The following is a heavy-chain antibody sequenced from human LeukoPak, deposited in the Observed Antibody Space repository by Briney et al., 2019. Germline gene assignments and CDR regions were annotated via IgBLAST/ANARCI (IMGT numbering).Heavy chain of an antibody. Sequence: GGSLRLSCAASGFTFSSYAMSWVRQAPGKGLEWVSAISGSGGSTYYADSVKGRFTISRDTSKNTLYLQMNSLRAEDTAVYYCAKEGPAAAGLLLNFDYWGQGTLVTVSS. V-gene: IGHV3-23*01. CDR1: GFTFSSYA. D-gene: IGHD6-13*01. CDR3: AKEGPAAAGLLLNFDY. J-gene: IGHJ4*02. CDR2: ISGSGGST.